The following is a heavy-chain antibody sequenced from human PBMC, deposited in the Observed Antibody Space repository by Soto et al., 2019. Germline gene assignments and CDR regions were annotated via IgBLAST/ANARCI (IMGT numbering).Heavy chain of an antibody. Sequence: PGGSLRLSCAASGFTFSSYGMHWVRQAPGKGLEWVAVISYDGSNKYYADSVKGRFTISRDNSKNTLYLQMNSLRAEDTAVYYCAKRYYDSSGASFQHWGQGTLVTVSS. D-gene: IGHD3-22*01. V-gene: IGHV3-30*18. CDR3: AKRYYDSSGASFQH. J-gene: IGHJ1*01. CDR1: GFTFSSYG. CDR2: ISYDGSNK.